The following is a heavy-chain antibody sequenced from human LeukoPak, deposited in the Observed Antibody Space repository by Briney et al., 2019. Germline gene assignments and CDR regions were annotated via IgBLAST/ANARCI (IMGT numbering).Heavy chain of an antibody. Sequence: QPGGSLRLSCAASGFTFSSYAMSWVRQAPGKGLEWVSAISGSGGSTYYADSVKGRFTISRDNSKNTLYLQINSLRAEDTAVYYCAKDYYGSGTYHNAFDYWGQGTLVTVSS. J-gene: IGHJ4*02. CDR3: AKDYYGSGTYHNAFDY. D-gene: IGHD3-10*01. V-gene: IGHV3-23*01. CDR2: ISGSGGST. CDR1: GFTFSSYA.